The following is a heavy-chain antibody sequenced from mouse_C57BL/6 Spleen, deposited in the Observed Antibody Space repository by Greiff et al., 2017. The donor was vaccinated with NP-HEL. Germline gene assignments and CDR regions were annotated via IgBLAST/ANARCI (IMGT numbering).Heavy chain of an antibody. CDR2: SRNKANDYTT. V-gene: IGHV7-1*01. CDR1: GFTFSDFY. Sequence: EVKVVESGGGLVQSGRSLRLSCATSGFTFSDFYMEWVRQALGKGLEWIAASRNKANDYTTEYSASVKGRFIVSRDTSQSILYLQMNALRAEDTAIYYCARDAGYYGSSPSWFAYWGQGTLVTVSA. CDR3: ARDAGYYGSSPSWFAY. D-gene: IGHD1-1*01. J-gene: IGHJ3*01.